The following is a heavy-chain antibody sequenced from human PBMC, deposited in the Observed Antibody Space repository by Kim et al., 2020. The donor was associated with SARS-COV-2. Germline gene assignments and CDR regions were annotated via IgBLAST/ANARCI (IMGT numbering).Heavy chain of an antibody. V-gene: IGHV3-30*18. D-gene: IGHD6-19*01. CDR1: GFTFSSYG. CDR2: ISYDGSNK. J-gene: IGHJ4*02. Sequence: GGSLRLSCAASGFTFSSYGMHWVRQAPGKGLEWVAVISYDGSNKYYADSVKGRFTISRDNSKNTLYLHMNSLRAEDTAVYYCAKDEAYSSGIDYWGQGT. CDR3: AKDEAYSSGIDY.